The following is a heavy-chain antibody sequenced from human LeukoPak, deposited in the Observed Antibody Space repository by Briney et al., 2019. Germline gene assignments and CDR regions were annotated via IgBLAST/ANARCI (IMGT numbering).Heavy chain of an antibody. D-gene: IGHD3-10*01. CDR3: AKDYGSGSYWGFDP. Sequence: SETLSLTCAVYGGSFSGYYWSWIRQPPGKGLEWIGEINHSGSTNYNPSLKSRVTISVDTSKNQFSLKLSSVTAADTAVYYCAKDYGSGSYWGFDPWGQGTLVTVSS. J-gene: IGHJ5*02. V-gene: IGHV4-34*01. CDR2: INHSGST. CDR1: GGSFSGYY.